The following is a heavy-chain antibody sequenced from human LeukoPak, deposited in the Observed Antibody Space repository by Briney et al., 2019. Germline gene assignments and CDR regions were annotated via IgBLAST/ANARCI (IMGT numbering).Heavy chain of an antibody. CDR3: ASGRQLGY. D-gene: IGHD6-13*01. CDR2: IKGDGSEK. V-gene: IGHV3-7*01. Sequence: GGSLRLSCAASGFTFSNYWMSWVRQAPGKGLEWVANIKGDGSEKYYVDSVEGRFTISRDNARNSLYLQMNSLRAEDTAVYYCASGRQLGYWGQGTLVTVSS. CDR1: GFTFSNYW. J-gene: IGHJ4*02.